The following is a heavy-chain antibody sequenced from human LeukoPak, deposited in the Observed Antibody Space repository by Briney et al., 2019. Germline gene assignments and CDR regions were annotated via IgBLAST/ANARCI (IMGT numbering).Heavy chain of an antibody. CDR2: IYYSGST. D-gene: IGHD3-16*01. Sequence: PSETLSLTCTISGGSISSSSYYWGWIRQPPGKGLEWIGSIYYSGSTYYNPSLKSRVTISVDTSKNQFSLKLSSVTAADTAVYYCARDQGKGDFDLWGRGTLVTVSS. CDR3: ARDQGKGDFDL. J-gene: IGHJ2*01. CDR1: GGSISSSSYY. V-gene: IGHV4-39*07.